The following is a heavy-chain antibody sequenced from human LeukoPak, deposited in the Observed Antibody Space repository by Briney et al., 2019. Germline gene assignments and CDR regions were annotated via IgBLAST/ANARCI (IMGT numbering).Heavy chain of an antibody. CDR1: GGAISTSSYC. J-gene: IGHJ4*02. V-gene: IGHV4-39*01. D-gene: IGHD3-10*01. Sequence: SETLSLTCTVSGGAISTSSYCCGWIRQPPGTGVAGTGSIYYSGSTYYNPSLKCLVTISVDTSNYQFSMTPSSVTAADTAVYYCARHPGGYWGQGTLVTVSS. CDR2: IYYSGST. CDR3: ARHPGGY.